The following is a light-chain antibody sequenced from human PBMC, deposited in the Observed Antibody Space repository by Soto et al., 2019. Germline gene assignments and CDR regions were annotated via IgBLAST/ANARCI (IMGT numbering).Light chain of an antibody. Sequence: QSVLTQPPSASGSPGQSVTVSCTGTSSDVGGYKYVSWYQQYPGKAPKLMIYEVSKRPSGVPDRFSGSKSGNTASLTVSGLQAEDEADYYCSSYAGNNKGVFGGGTKLTVL. CDR1: SSDVGGYKY. J-gene: IGLJ2*01. V-gene: IGLV2-8*01. CDR2: EVS. CDR3: SSYAGNNKGV.